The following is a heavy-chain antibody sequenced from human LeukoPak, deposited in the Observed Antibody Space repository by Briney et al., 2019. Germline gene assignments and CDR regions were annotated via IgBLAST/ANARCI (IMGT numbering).Heavy chain of an antibody. CDR1: GFTFSSYA. D-gene: IGHD3-10*01. Sequence: GGSLRLSCAASGFTFSSYAMHWVRQAPGKGLEWVAVISYDGSNKYYADSVKGRFTISRDNSKNTLYLQMNSLRAEDTAVYYCARGRGPYYYYYMDVWGKGTTVTVSS. CDR3: ARGRGPYYYYYMDV. CDR2: ISYDGSNK. V-gene: IGHV3-30-3*01. J-gene: IGHJ6*03.